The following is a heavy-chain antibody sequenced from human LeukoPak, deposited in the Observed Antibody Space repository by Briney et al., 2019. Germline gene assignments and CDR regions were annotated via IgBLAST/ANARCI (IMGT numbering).Heavy chain of an antibody. CDR2: ISYSGST. CDR1: GGSISSYY. V-gene: IGHV4-59*08. J-gene: IGHJ3*02. Sequence: SETLSLTCTVSGGSISSYYWSWIRQPPGKGLEWIGYISYSGSTNYNPSLKSRVTISIDTSKNQFSLKLRSATAADTAIYYCARQGYDILTGYIDAFDIWGQGTMVTVSS. D-gene: IGHD3-9*01. CDR3: ARQGYDILTGYIDAFDI.